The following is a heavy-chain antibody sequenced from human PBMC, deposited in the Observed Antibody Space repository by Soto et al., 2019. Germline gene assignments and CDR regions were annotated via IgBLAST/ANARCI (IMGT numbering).Heavy chain of an antibody. Sequence: SETLSLTCTVSGGSISSSSYYWGWIRQPPGKGLERIGSIYYSGSTYYNPSLKSRVTISVDTSKNQFSLKLSSVTAADTAVYYCARLFRSGWYTAFDYWGQGTLVTVSS. J-gene: IGHJ4*02. V-gene: IGHV4-39*01. CDR1: GGSISSSSYY. D-gene: IGHD6-19*01. CDR2: IYYSGST. CDR3: ARLFRSGWYTAFDY.